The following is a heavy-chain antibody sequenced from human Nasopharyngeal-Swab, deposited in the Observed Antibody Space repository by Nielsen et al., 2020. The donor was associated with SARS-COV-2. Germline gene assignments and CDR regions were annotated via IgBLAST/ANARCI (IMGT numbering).Heavy chain of an antibody. V-gene: IGHV4-4*02. Sequence: WIRQPPGKGLEWIGEIYQSGNTNYNPSLKSRVSISLDKSKNQFSLNLTSVIAADTAVYYCATSGSSVTAGVNMDVWAKGPRSSSP. D-gene: IGHD6-13*01. CDR3: ATSGSSVTAGVNMDV. CDR2: IYQSGNT. J-gene: IGHJ6*03.